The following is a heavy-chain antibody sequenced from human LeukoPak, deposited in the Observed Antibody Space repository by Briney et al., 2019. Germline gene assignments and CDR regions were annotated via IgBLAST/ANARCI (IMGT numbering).Heavy chain of an antibody. CDR3: TRDRTTVTTGFDY. D-gene: IGHD4-17*01. J-gene: IGHJ4*02. Sequence: GGSLRLSCAASGFTFSNAWMSWVRQAPGKGLEWVGRIRSKTDGGTTDYAAPVKGRFTISRDDSKNTLYLQMNSLKTEDTAVYYCTRDRTTVTTGFDYWGQGTLVTVSS. CDR2: IRSKTDGGTT. V-gene: IGHV3-15*01. CDR1: GFTFSNAW.